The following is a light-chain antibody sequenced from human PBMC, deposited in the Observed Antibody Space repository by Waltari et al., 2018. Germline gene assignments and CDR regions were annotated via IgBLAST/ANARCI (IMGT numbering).Light chain of an antibody. CDR1: QDIKNY. J-gene: IGKJ5*01. CDR2: DAS. V-gene: IGKV1-33*01. Sequence: DIQMTQSPSSLSASVGDRVTITCQASQDIKNYLNWYQQKPGKAPKLLIYDASILEIGVPSRFSGGGSGTKFTFTISSLQSEDFATYYCQQFGDLPSFGQGTRLEIK. CDR3: QQFGDLPS.